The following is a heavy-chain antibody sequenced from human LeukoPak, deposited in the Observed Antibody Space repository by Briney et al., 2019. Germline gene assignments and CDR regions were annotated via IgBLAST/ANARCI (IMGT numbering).Heavy chain of an antibody. CDR2: ISSSSSYI. Sequence: PGGSLRLSCAASGFTFSSYSMNWVRQAPGKGLEWVSSISSSSSYIYYVDSVKGRFTISRDNAKNSLYLQMNSLRAEDTAVYYCARDLSGSYPDFDYWGQGTLVTVSS. CDR1: GFTFSSYS. J-gene: IGHJ4*02. V-gene: IGHV3-21*01. CDR3: ARDLSGSYPDFDY. D-gene: IGHD3-10*01.